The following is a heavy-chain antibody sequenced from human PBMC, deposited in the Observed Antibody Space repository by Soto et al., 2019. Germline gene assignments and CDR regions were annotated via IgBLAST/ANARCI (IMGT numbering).Heavy chain of an antibody. V-gene: IGHV4-31*03. Sequence: QVQLQESGPGLVKPSQTLSLTCTVSGGSISSGGYYWSWIRQHPGKGLEWIGYIYYSGSTYYNPSLKSRVTISVDTSKNQFSLKLSSVTAADTAVYYCAGVVPAAKVASYYYYGMDVWGQGTTVTVSS. D-gene: IGHD2-2*01. CDR3: AGVVPAAKVASYYYYGMDV. CDR2: IYYSGST. J-gene: IGHJ6*02. CDR1: GGSISSGGYY.